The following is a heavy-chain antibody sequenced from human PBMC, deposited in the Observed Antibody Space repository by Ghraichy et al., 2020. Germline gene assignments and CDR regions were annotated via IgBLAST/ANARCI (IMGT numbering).Heavy chain of an antibody. CDR1: GFTFSSYA. D-gene: IGHD1-26*01. CDR2: ISGSGGST. CDR3: AISSGSRSPFDY. J-gene: IGHJ4*02. Sequence: ETLSLTCAASGFTFSSYAMSWVRQAPGKGLEWVSAISGSGGSTYYADSVKGRFTISRDNSKNTLYLQMNSLRAEDTAVYYCAISSGSRSPFDYWGQGTLVTVSS. V-gene: IGHV3-23*01.